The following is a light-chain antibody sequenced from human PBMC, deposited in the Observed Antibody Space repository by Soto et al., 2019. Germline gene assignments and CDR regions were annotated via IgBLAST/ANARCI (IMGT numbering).Light chain of an antibody. CDR3: QQYGSSPTWT. CDR2: GAS. J-gene: IGKJ1*01. Sequence: EIVLSQSPGTLSLSPGERATLSCRASQSVSGSYLDWYQQKPGQAPRLLIYGASNRATGIPDRFSGSGSGTDFTLTISRLEPEDFAVYFCQQYGSSPTWTFGQGTKVEIK. CDR1: QSVSGSY. V-gene: IGKV3-20*01.